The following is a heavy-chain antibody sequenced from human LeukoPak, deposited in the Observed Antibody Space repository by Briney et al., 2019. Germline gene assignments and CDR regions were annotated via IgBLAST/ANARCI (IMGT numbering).Heavy chain of an antibody. Sequence: SETLSLTCTVSDGSISSGSYYWSWIRQPAGKGLEWIGRIYTSGSTNYNPSLKSRVTISVDTSKNQFSLKLSSVTAADTAVYYCVVVAATGVMSAWGQGTLVTVSS. CDR2: IYTSGST. D-gene: IGHD2-15*01. CDR1: DGSISSGSYY. V-gene: IGHV4-61*02. CDR3: VVVAATGVMSA. J-gene: IGHJ5*02.